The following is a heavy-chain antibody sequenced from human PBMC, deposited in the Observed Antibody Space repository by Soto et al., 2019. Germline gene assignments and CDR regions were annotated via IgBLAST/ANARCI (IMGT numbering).Heavy chain of an antibody. V-gene: IGHV4-30-2*01. J-gene: IGHJ4*02. D-gene: IGHD6-13*01. CDR2: MYDSGNT. CDR1: GGSISGTTYS. CDR3: ARGQGAAAGHSNFDY. Sequence: SETLSLTCAVSGGSISGTTYSWSWIRQPPGKGLEWIGYMYDSGNTYYNPSLKSQFSISVDRSKNQFSLKLSSVTAADTAVYYCARGQGAAAGHSNFDYWGQGALVTVSS.